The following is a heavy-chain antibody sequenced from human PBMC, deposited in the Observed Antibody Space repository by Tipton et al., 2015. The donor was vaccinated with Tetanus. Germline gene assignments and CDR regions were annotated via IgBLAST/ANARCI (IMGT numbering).Heavy chain of an antibody. V-gene: IGHV5-51*01. D-gene: IGHD2-8*02. J-gene: IGHJ4*02. Sequence: QLVQSGGEVKKPGESLKISCKGSGYIFTNYWIGWVRQKPAKGLEWMGIIYAGDSDTSYSPSFQGQVTISVHKSINNANLLWSGLRASDSSMFYCARAPCTDRVCNFDFWGPGALVTVAS. CDR2: IYAGDSDT. CDR1: GYIFTNYW. CDR3: ARAPCTDRVCNFDF.